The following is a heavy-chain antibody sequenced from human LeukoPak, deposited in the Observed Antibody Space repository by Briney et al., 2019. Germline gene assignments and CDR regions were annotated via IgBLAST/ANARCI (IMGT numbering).Heavy chain of an antibody. V-gene: IGHV4-59*01. CDR1: GGSISSYY. Sequence: SETLSLTCTVSGGSISSYYWSWIRQPPGKGLEWIGYIYYSGSTNYNPSLKGRVTISVDTSKNQFSLKLSSVTAADTAVYYCARGTMGDPYDALDIWGQGTMVTVSS. CDR3: ARGTMGDPYDALDI. D-gene: IGHD1-26*01. J-gene: IGHJ3*02. CDR2: IYYSGST.